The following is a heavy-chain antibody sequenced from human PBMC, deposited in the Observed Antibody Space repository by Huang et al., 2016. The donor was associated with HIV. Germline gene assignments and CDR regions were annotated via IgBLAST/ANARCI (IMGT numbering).Heavy chain of an antibody. CDR1: GDSISSSSYY. D-gene: IGHD3-3*01. CDR2: IYYSGST. Sequence: QLQLQESGPGLVKPSETLSLTCTVSGDSISSSSYYWGWIRQPPGKGLEWIGSIYYSGSTYYNPSRNSRVTISVDTSKNQFSLKLSSVTAADTAVYYCARHAIRYDFWSGYFHYWGQGTLVTVSS. V-gene: IGHV4-39*01. CDR3: ARHAIRYDFWSGYFHY. J-gene: IGHJ4*02.